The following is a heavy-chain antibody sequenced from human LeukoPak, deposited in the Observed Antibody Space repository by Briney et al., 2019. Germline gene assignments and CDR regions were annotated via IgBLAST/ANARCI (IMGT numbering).Heavy chain of an antibody. CDR1: GFTFSNYA. V-gene: IGHV3-23*01. CDR2: ISGSGDSA. D-gene: IGHD1-26*01. CDR3: AKDRKVGAFDI. J-gene: IGHJ3*02. Sequence: GGSLRLSCAASGFTFSNYAIHWVRQAPGKGLEWVSLISGSGDSAYYADSVKGRFTISRDNSKNTLYLQMNSLRAEDTAVYYCAKDRKVGAFDIWGQGTMVTVSS.